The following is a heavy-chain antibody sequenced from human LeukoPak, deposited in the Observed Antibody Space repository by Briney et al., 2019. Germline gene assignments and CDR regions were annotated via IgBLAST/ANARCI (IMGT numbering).Heavy chain of an antibody. V-gene: IGHV3-30*02. CDR2: IRYDGSNK. D-gene: IGHD6-19*01. CDR3: AGEYSSGWYRGDY. J-gene: IGHJ4*02. Sequence: PGGSLRLSCAASGFTFSSYGMHWVRQAPGTGLEWVAFIRYDGSNKYYADSVKGRFTISRDNAKNSLYLQMNSLRAEDTAVYYCAGEYSSGWYRGDYWGQGTLVTVSS. CDR1: GFTFSSYG.